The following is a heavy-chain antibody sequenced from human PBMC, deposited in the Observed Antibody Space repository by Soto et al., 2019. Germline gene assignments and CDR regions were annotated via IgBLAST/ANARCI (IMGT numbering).Heavy chain of an antibody. J-gene: IGHJ5*02. D-gene: IGHD6-13*01. V-gene: IGHV3-21*01. CDR1: GFTFRSFT. Sequence: XESLRLSCAASGFTFRSFTMNWVRQAPGKGLEWVSTISSNSAYIYYTDALRGRFTISRDNAKNSLHLQMNSLRAEDTAVYYCTRDASRDSSARGWFDPWGPGTLVTVSS. CDR2: ISSNSAYI. CDR3: TRDASRDSSARGWFDP.